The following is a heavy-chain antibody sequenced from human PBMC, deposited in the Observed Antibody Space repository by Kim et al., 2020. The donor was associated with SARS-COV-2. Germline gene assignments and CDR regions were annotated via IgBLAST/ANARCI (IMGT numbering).Heavy chain of an antibody. CDR3: ARERPYYDFLTGRYYYYYYGVYA. V-gene: IGHV1-46*01. Sequence: ASVKVSCKASGYTFTSYYMHWVRQAPGQGLEWMGIINPSGGSTSYAQKFQGRVTMTRDTSTSTDYMELSSLRSEDTAVYYCARERPYYDFLTGRYYYYYYGVYACGHGAPVTVSS. D-gene: IGHD3-9*01. CDR2: INPSGGST. J-gene: IGHJ6*02. CDR1: GYTFTSYY.